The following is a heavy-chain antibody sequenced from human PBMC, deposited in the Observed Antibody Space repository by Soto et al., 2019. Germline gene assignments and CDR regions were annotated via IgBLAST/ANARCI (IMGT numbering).Heavy chain of an antibody. CDR1: GGTFSSYA. V-gene: IGHV1-69*13. J-gene: IGHJ1*01. Sequence: ASVKVSCKASGGTFSSYAISWVRQAPGQGLEWMGGIIPIFGTANYAQKFQGRVAITADESTSTAYMELSSLRSEDTAVYYCTTYYYDSSGYYSPPTEYFQHWGQGTLVTISS. CDR2: IIPIFGTA. D-gene: IGHD3-22*01. CDR3: TTYYYDSSGYYSPPTEYFQH.